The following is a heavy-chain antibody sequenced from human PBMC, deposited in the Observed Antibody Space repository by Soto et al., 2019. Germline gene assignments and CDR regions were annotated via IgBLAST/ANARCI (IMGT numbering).Heavy chain of an antibody. D-gene: IGHD6-19*01. J-gene: IGHJ6*02. V-gene: IGHV1-69*01. CDR3: AKVRYSSPMGYYYGMDV. CDR1: RVAFSKFI. Sequence: QAQLEQSGGEVKKPGSSVKVSCKASRVAFSKFIVTWVRQAPGLGLEWVGGIIPIFGTANYAQKFQGRVTITAHESTSTSYMEVNNLRSEDTAVYYCAKVRYSSPMGYYYGMDVGGQGTTVTVSS. CDR2: IIPIFGTA.